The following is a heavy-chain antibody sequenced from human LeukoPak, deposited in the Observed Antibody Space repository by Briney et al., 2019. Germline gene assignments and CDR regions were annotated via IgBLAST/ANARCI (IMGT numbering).Heavy chain of an antibody. J-gene: IGHJ4*02. V-gene: IGHV3-11*04. CDR1: GFTFSDYY. CDR3: ARVDWGAGYYFDY. D-gene: IGHD3-16*01. Sequence: PGGSLRLSCAASGFTFSDYYMSWIRQAPGKGLEWVSYFSSSGSTIYYADSVKGRFTISRDNAKNSLYLQMNSLRADDTAVYYCARVDWGAGYYFDYWGQGTLVTVSS. CDR2: FSSSGSTI.